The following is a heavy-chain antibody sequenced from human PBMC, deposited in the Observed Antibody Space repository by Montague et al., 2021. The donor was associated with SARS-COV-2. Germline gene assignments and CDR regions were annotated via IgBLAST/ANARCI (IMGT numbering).Heavy chain of an antibody. Sequence: TLSLTCTVSGGAINSGDYYWTWIHQPPGKGLEWIVNIYSTGDTSYSPSLQGRVGISLDTSKNQVSLNLRSVAAADTAVYYCAREVVHVDVLTDIPRILYYGLDVWGQGTTGVGSS. CDR2: IYSTGDT. D-gene: IGHD2-21*02. CDR1: GGAINSGDYY. CDR3: AREVVHVDVLTDIPRILYYGLDV. J-gene: IGHJ6*02. V-gene: IGHV4-30-4*08.